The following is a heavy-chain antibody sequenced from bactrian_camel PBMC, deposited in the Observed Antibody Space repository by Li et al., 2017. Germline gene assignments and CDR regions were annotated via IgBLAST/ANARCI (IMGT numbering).Heavy chain of an antibody. V-gene: IGHV3S63*01. Sequence: VQLVESGGGSVEAGESLTLSCVVSGQKYQSYCMGWFRQAPGKEREGVAVFASIGTDSSTLYADSVKGRFTFSRDNAKNAVYLQMKRLKPEDTALYFCAASSVGWSVIEYCGQGTQVTVS. CDR2: FASIGTDSST. J-gene: IGHJ4*01. CDR3: AASSVGWSVIEY. CDR1: GQKYQSYC. D-gene: IGHD1*01.